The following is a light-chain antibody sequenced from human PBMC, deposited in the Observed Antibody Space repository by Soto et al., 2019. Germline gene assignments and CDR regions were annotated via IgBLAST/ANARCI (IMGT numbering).Light chain of an antibody. V-gene: IGKV1-27*01. Sequence: DVQMTQSPSSLSAFVGDRVTITCRASQGIAPYLAWFQQKPGKVPKLLICATSTLQSGVPSRFSGSGSGTDFTLTINSLQPEDVGTYYRQKYNSAPLTFGGGTKLDIK. J-gene: IGKJ4*01. CDR3: QKYNSAPLT. CDR2: ATS. CDR1: QGIAPY.